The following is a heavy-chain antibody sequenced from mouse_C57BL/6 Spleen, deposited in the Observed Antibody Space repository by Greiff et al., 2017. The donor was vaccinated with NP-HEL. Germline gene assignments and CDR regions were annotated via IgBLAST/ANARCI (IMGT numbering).Heavy chain of an antibody. CDR1: GYSITSGYY. V-gene: IGHV3-6*01. D-gene: IGHD2-1*01. CDR2: ISYDGSN. J-gene: IGHJ2*01. CDR3: ARVAYGNFLDY. Sequence: EVKLMESGPGLVKPSQSLSLTCSVTGYSITSGYYWNWIRQFPGNKLEWMGYISYDGSNNYNPSLKNRISITRDTSKNQFFLKLNSVTTEDTATYYCARVAYGNFLDYWGQGTTLTVSS.